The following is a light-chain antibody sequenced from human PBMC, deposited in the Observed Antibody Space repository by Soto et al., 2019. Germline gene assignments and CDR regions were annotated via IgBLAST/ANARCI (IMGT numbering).Light chain of an antibody. V-gene: IGLV2-8*01. Sequence: QSALTQPPSASGSPGQSVTISCTGTSSAVADYNYVSWYQQHPGKAPKLMIYEVNKRPSGVPDRFSGSKSGTTASLTVSGLQAEDEADYYCSSYTGSNDVVFGGGTKLTVL. CDR2: EVN. CDR1: SSAVADYNY. CDR3: SSYTGSNDVV. J-gene: IGLJ2*01.